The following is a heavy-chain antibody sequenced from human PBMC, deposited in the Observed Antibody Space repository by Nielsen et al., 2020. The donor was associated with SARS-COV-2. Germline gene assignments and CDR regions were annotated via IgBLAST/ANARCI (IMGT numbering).Heavy chain of an antibody. CDR3: ARDLEGAIDY. V-gene: IGHV3-33*01. CDR2: IWYDGSNK. CDR1: GFTFSSYG. J-gene: IGHJ4*02. D-gene: IGHD1-26*01. Sequence: GGSLRLSCAASGFTFSSYGMHWVRQAPGKGLEWVAVIWYDGSNKYYADSVKGRFTISRDNAKNSLYLQMNSLRDEDTAVYYCARDLEGAIDYWGQGTLVTVSS.